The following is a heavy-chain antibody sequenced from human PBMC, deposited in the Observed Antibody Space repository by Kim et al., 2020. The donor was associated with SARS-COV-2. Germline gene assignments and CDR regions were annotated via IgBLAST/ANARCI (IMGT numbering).Heavy chain of an antibody. J-gene: IGHJ6*02. D-gene: IGHD3-10*01. CDR1: GFTFSSYA. CDR2: ISGSGGST. Sequence: GGSLRLSCAASGFTFSSYAMSWVRQAPGKGLEWVSAISGSGGSTYYADSVKGRFTISRDNSKNTLYLQMNSLRAEDTAVYYCAKDSPLDVPDYYYGSGSYYSPTWYYGMDVWGQGTTVTVSS. CDR3: AKDSPLDVPDYYYGSGSYYSPTWYYGMDV. V-gene: IGHV3-23*01.